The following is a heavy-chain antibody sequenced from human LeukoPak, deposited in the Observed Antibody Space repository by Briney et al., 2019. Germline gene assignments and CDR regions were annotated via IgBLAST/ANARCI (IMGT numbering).Heavy chain of an antibody. J-gene: IGHJ4*02. Sequence: GGSLRLSCAASGFTFSSYGMHWVRQAPGKGLEWVAFIRYDGSNKYYADSVKGRFIVSRDNSKNTLYLQMNSLRAEDTAVYYCAKDLATVKYYWGQGTLVTVSS. V-gene: IGHV3-30*02. D-gene: IGHD4-17*01. CDR3: AKDLATVKYY. CDR1: GFTFSSYG. CDR2: IRYDGSNK.